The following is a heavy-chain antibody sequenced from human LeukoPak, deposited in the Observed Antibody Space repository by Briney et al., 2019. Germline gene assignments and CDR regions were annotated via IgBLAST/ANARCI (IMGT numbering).Heavy chain of an antibody. Sequence: SETLPLTCTVSGDSVTSSNFSWGWVRQSPGKGLEWIGCILHSGTTYYNPSLKSRVTISVDTSKNQISLRLTSVTASDTAVYYCRSSGTSWYADYWGQGNLVIVSS. V-gene: IGHV4-39*01. CDR3: RSSGTSWYADY. J-gene: IGHJ4*02. CDR1: GDSVTSSNFS. CDR2: ILHSGTT. D-gene: IGHD6-13*01.